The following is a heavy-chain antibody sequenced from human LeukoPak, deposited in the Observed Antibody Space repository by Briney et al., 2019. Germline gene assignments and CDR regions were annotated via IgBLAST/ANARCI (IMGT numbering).Heavy chain of an antibody. Sequence: SQTLSLTCTVSGGSISSGGYYWSWIRQHPGKGLEWIGDIYYSGSTYYTPSLKTRVTISVGTSKNQFSLKLSSVTAADTAVYYCARADSDIVVVPAAIHFDYWGQGTLVTVSS. CDR2: IYYSGST. J-gene: IGHJ4*02. CDR3: ARADSDIVVVPAAIHFDY. V-gene: IGHV4-31*03. D-gene: IGHD2-2*01. CDR1: GGSISSGGYY.